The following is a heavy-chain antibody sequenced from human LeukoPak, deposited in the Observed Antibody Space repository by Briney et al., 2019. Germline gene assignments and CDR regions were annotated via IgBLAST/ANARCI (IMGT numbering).Heavy chain of an antibody. Sequence: SETLSLTCAVYGGSFSGYYWSWIRQPPGKVLEWIGEINHSGSTNPNPSLKSRVTISVATSKHQFPLKLSSLTAADTAVYYCARGSGYNLVPRLDYWGQGTLVTVSS. CDR3: ARGSGYNLVPRLDY. CDR1: GGSFSGYY. V-gene: IGHV4-34*01. J-gene: IGHJ4*02. D-gene: IGHD5-24*01. CDR2: INHSGST.